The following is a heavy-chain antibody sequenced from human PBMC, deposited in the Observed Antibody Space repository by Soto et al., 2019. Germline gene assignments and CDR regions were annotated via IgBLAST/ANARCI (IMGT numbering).Heavy chain of an antibody. CDR2: IWGSGDRT. J-gene: IGHJ6*02. Sequence: GGSLRLSCAASGLAFRTYAMAWVRQAPGKGLEWVSGIWGSGDRTFYADSVKGRFTISRDNSRNTLYLQMYSLTAEDTALYYCAKTGPYCGGDCSRYFYGMDVWGQGTTVTVSS. CDR3: AKTGPYCGGDCSRYFYGMDV. V-gene: IGHV3-23*01. D-gene: IGHD2-21*02. CDR1: GLAFRTYA.